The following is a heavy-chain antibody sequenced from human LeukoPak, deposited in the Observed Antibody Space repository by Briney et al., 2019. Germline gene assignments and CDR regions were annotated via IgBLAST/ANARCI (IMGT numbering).Heavy chain of an antibody. V-gene: IGHV3-7*01. CDR3: ARGGSAFDI. D-gene: IGHD3-10*01. CDR2: VQEDGSEK. J-gene: IGHJ3*02. Sequence: GGSLRLSCAAPGFTFSSYWMSWVRQAPGKGLEWVANVQEDGSEKYYVDSVKGRFTISRDNAKNSLYLQMNSLRAEDTAVYYCARGGSAFDIWGQGTMVTVSS. CDR1: GFTFSSYW.